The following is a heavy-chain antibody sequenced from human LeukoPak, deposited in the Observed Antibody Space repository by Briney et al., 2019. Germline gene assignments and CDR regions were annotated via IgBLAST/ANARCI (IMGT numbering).Heavy chain of an antibody. J-gene: IGHJ5*02. D-gene: IGHD2/OR15-2a*01. CDR1: GDSITTNSYW. V-gene: IGHV4-39*01. CDR2: IYSSGNN. Sequence: PSETLSLTCSISGDSITTNSYWWGWLRQSPGMGLEWIGSIYSSGNNYPNPSRKTPATISPDTSKNPSSLRLTSATAADTAAYYRACRGICNLQIGNWFDPGGQGNGATVSS. CDR3: ACRGICNLQIGNWFDP.